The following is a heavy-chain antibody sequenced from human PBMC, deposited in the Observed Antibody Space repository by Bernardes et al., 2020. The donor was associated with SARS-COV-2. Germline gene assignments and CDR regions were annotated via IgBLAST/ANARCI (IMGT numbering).Heavy chain of an antibody. V-gene: IGHV4-59*01. CDR3: AGAPYSSSWYHF. J-gene: IGHJ4*02. Sequence: SETLSLTCNVSGGSISSYYLSWIRQFPGKGLDWIGYIHDSGSTDHNPSLKTRVTISLDTSKSQVSLKLTSVTTADTAVYFCAGAPYSSSWYHFWGQGTLVTVSS. CDR1: GGSISSYY. CDR2: IHDSGST. D-gene: IGHD6-13*01.